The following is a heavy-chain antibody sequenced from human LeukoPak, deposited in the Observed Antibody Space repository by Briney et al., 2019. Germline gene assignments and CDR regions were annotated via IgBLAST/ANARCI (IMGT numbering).Heavy chain of an antibody. J-gene: IGHJ5*02. V-gene: IGHV4-34*01. CDR1: GESFDGFY. CDR2: INYSGMS. CDR3: AIRLATSRLATATTWFDP. D-gene: IGHD3-9*01. Sequence: SETLSLTCAVYGESFDGFYWNWIRQPPGKGLEWIGEINYSGMSDYNPALKSRVAISADSSKRQFSLDLTSVTAADTAVYYCAIRLATSRLATATTWFDPWGQGILVTVSS.